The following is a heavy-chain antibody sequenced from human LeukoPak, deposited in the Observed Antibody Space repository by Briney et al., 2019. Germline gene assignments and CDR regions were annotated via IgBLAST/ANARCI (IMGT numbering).Heavy chain of an antibody. J-gene: IGHJ6*02. V-gene: IGHV4-59*01. Sequence: SETLSLTCTVSGGSISSYYWSWIRQPPGKGLEWIGYIYYSGSTNYNPSLKSRVTISVDTSKNQFSLKLSSVTAADTAVYYCARASYDSSGEYYYYYYGMDVWGQGTTVTVSS. CDR2: IYYSGST. CDR3: ARASYDSSGEYYYYYYGMDV. CDR1: GGSISSYY. D-gene: IGHD3-22*01.